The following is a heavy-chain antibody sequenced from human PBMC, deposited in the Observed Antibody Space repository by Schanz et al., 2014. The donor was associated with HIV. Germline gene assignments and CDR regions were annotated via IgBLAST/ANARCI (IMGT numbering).Heavy chain of an antibody. J-gene: IGHJ6*02. CDR3: ARTTIAAPGTEYYYGMDV. Sequence: VQLVESGGGLVQPGGSLRLSCAASGFTFSSYGMHWVRQAPGRGLEWVAVIWYDGSDKYYADSVKGRFTISRDNSKNTLFLQMNSLRAEDTAVYYCARTTIAAPGTEYYYGMDVWGQGTTVTVSS. V-gene: IGHV3-33*08. CDR1: GFTFSSYG. CDR2: IWYDGSDK. D-gene: IGHD6-13*01.